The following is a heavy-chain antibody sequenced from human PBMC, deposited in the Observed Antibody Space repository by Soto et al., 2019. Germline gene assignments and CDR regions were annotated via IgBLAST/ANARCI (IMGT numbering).Heavy chain of an antibody. CDR3: ARLRIAAAGNYYYGMDV. CDR2: IYYSGST. CDR1: GGSISSSSYY. J-gene: IGHJ6*02. Sequence: PSETVSLTCTVSGGSISSSSYYWGWIRQPPGKGLEWIGSIYYSGSTYYNPSLKSRVTISVDTSKNQFSLKLSSVTAADTAVYYCARLRIAAAGNYYYGMDVWGQGTTVTVSS. D-gene: IGHD6-13*01. V-gene: IGHV4-39*01.